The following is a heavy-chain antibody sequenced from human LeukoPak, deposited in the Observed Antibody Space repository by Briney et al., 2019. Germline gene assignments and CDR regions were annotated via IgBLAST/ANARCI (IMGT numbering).Heavy chain of an antibody. CDR3: ATDKPYYDILTGHQRPYYMDV. D-gene: IGHD3-9*01. CDR1: GFTFSSYG. V-gene: IGHV3-30*02. J-gene: IGHJ6*03. CDR2: IRYDGSNK. Sequence: GGSLRLSCAASGFTFSSYGMHWVRQAPGKGLEWVAFIRYDGSNKYYADSVKGRFTISRDNSRNTLYPQMNSLRAEDTAVYYCATDKPYYDILTGHQRPYYMDVWGKGTTVTVSS.